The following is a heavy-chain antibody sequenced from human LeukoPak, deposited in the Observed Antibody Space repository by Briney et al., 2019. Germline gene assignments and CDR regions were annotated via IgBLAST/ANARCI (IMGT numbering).Heavy chain of an antibody. V-gene: IGHV4-59*12. Sequence: SETLSLTCTVSGGSISSYYWSWIRQPPGKGLEWIGYIYYSGSTNYNPSLKSRVTMSVDTSKNQFSLKLSSVTAADTAVYYCASSKYYYDSSGYLDYWGQGTLVTVSS. CDR1: GGSISSYY. D-gene: IGHD3-22*01. CDR2: IYYSGST. CDR3: ASSKYYYDSSGYLDY. J-gene: IGHJ4*02.